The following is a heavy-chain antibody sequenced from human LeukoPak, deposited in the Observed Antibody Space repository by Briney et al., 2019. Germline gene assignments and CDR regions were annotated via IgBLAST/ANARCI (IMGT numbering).Heavy chain of an antibody. CDR2: ISDNGDRT. Sequence: PGGSLRLSCVASGFTFGYYAMSWVRQAPGKGLEYVSGISDNGDRTFYADSVKGRFTVSRDNSKKTLYLQMSSLRAEDTAVYYCARDVRGGSDSPDFWGQGILDTVSS. CDR3: ARDVRGGSDSPDF. CDR1: GFTFGYYA. D-gene: IGHD1-26*01. J-gene: IGHJ4*02. V-gene: IGHV3-23*01.